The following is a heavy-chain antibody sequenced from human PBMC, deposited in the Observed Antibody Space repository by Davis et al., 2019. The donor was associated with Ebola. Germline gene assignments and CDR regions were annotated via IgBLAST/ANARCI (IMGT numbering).Heavy chain of an antibody. CDR1: GGTFSSYA. V-gene: IGHV1-18*01. CDR3: AREDIVVVPAAIAWFDP. CDR2: ISAYNGNT. J-gene: IGHJ5*02. Sequence: ASVKVSCKASGGTFSSYAISWVRQAPGQGLEWMGWISAYNGNTNYAQKLQGRVTMTTDTSTSTAYMELRSLRSEDTAVYYCAREDIVVVPAAIAWFDPWGQGTLVTVSS. D-gene: IGHD2-2*01.